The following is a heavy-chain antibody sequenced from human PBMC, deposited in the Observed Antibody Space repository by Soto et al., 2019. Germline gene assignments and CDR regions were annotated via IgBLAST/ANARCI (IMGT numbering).Heavy chain of an antibody. CDR1: GGGRSRYS. J-gene: IGHJ6*02. CDR3: ASSAGDPGAFCYHHGLDG. D-gene: IGHD4-17*01. Sequence: PSERRSCTGSVGGGGRSRYSWHWIRKHPGKGQKWIGYVYTSDYTRYSSSLKSRVTISVYTSNRQFYLRLYSETAADTAVYYCASSAGDPGAFCYHHGLDGWGQGPTATTSS. CDR2: VYTSDYT. V-gene: IGHV4-4*08.